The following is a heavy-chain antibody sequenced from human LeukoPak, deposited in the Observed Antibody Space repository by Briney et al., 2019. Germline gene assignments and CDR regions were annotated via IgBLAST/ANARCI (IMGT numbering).Heavy chain of an antibody. CDR2: INPNSGGT. Sequence: ASVKVSCKASGYTFTGYYMHWVRQAPGQGLEWMGWINPNSGGTNYAQKFQGWVTMTRDTSISTAYMELSRLRSDDTPVYYCARGEDTAMVRNYYGMDVWGKGTTVTVSS. J-gene: IGHJ6*04. D-gene: IGHD5-18*01. CDR1: GYTFTGYY. CDR3: ARGEDTAMVRNYYGMDV. V-gene: IGHV1-2*04.